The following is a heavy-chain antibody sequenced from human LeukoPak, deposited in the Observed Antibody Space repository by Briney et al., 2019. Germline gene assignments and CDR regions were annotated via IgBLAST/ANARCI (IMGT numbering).Heavy chain of an antibody. J-gene: IGHJ4*02. CDR1: GFTFSNCA. CDR3: TKGTIWLPFDY. CDR2: ISGSGGST. D-gene: IGHD5-18*01. Sequence: SGGSLRLSCAASGFTFSNCAMSWARQAPGKGLEWVSAISGSGGSTYYADSVKGRFTISRDNSKNTLYLQMNSLRAEDTAVYYCTKGTIWLPFDYWGQGTLVTVSS. V-gene: IGHV3-23*01.